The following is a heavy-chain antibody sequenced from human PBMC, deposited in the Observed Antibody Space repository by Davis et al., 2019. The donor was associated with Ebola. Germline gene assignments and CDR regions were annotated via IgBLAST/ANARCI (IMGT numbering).Heavy chain of an antibody. CDR1: GDSVTSFSYY. CDR3: ARTLTHNWGGFHFDS. D-gene: IGHD7-27*01. V-gene: IGHV4-39*01. CDR2: FYYAGDA. Sequence: SETLSLTCIVTGDSVTSFSYYWGWVRQSPGKGLEWIGNFYYAGDASYNPSLNSRATVSADTSKNQFSLSLTSVTAADTAVYYCARTLTHNWGGFHFDSWGQGTAVTVSS. J-gene: IGHJ4*02.